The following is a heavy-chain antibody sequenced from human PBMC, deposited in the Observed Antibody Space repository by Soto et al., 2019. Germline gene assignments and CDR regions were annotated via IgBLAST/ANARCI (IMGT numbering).Heavy chain of an antibody. CDR2: IYHSGGT. Sequence: QVQLQESGPGLLKPSQTLSLSCAVSGGSMSSDSYYWTWVRQHPGKGLEWIGYIYHSGGTFYNPSLDGRISRSVDTSKNHVFRDLRSVTGADAAVYYCARGGNDDHGGLAHWGQGTIVVVSS. CDR1: GGSMSSDSYY. D-gene: IGHD3-16*01. V-gene: IGHV4-31*11. CDR3: ARGGNDDHGGLAH. J-gene: IGHJ4*02.